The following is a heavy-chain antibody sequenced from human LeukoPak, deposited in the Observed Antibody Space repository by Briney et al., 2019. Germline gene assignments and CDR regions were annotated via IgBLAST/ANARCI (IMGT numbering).Heavy chain of an antibody. CDR3: AKLPKRIAVAGTDAFDI. CDR2: ISSSGSTI. D-gene: IGHD6-19*01. CDR1: GFTFSDYY. Sequence: GGSLRLSCAASGFTFSDYYMTWVRQAPGKGLEWVSYISSSGSTIYYADSVKGRFTISRDNAKNSLYLQMNSLRAEDTAVYYCAKLPKRIAVAGTDAFDIWGQGTMVTVSS. V-gene: IGHV3-11*01. J-gene: IGHJ3*02.